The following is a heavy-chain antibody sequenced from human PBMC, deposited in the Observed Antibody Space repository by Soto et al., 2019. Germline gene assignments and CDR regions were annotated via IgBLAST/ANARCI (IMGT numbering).Heavy chain of an antibody. V-gene: IGHV1-18*01. CDR2: ISVEKGDT. CDR3: ARCYCSGGSCFTCWHFDL. J-gene: IGHJ2*01. D-gene: IGHD2-15*01. CDR1: GYTFSTFG. Sequence: QVQVVQSGAEVKKPGASVKVACKASGYTFSTFGMSWVRQAPGQGLEWMGWISVEKGDTNSAQKFQDRVTMTTDTSTGTAYMELRSLTSDDTAVYYCARCYCSGGSCFTCWHFDLWGRGTLVTVSS.